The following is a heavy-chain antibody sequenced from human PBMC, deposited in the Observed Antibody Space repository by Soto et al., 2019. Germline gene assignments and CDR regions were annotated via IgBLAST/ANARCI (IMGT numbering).Heavy chain of an antibody. CDR2: IYYSGST. D-gene: IGHD4-17*01. CDR3: ARSTTVTTGIDY. V-gene: IGHV4-39*01. CDR1: GGSISSSSYY. Sequence: PSETLSLTCTVSGGSISSSSYYWGWIRQPPGKGLEWIGSIYYSGSTYYNPSLKSRVTISVDTSKNQFSLKLSSVTAADTAVYYCARSTTVTTGIDYWGQGTLVTVSS. J-gene: IGHJ4*02.